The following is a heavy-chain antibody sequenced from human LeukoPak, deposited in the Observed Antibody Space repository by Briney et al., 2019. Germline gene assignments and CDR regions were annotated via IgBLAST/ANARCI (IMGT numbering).Heavy chain of an antibody. V-gene: IGHV1-69*13. CDR1: GGTFSSYA. D-gene: IGHD2-2*01. Sequence: GASVKVSCKASGGTFSSYAISWVRQAPGQGLEWMGGIIPIFGTANYAQKFQGRVTITADESTSTAYMELSSLRSEDTAVYYCARGHIVVVPAASGWFDPWGQGTLVTVSS. CDR2: IIPIFGTA. CDR3: ARGHIVVVPAASGWFDP. J-gene: IGHJ5*02.